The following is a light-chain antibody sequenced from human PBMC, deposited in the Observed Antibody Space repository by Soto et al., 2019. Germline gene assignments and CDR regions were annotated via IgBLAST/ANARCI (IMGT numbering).Light chain of an antibody. CDR3: AAWDDSLSGIV. V-gene: IGLV1-47*01. Sequence: QSVLTQPPSASGTPGQRVTISCSGSSSNIGSNYVYWVHQVPGTAPKLLIYRDDRRPSRVPDRFSGSKSGTSASLAISGLRSEDEADYYCAAWDDSLSGIVFGGGTQLTVL. CDR1: SSNIGSNY. J-gene: IGLJ7*01. CDR2: RDD.